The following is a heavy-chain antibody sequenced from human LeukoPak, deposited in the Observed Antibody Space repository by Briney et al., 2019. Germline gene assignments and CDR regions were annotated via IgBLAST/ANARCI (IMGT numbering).Heavy chain of an antibody. D-gene: IGHD2-2*01. J-gene: IGHJ6*03. CDR3: ARRGVDCSSTSCYYYYYYMDV. CDR1: GGSFSGYY. V-gene: IGHV4-34*01. CDR2: INHSGST. Sequence: PSETLSLTCAVYGGSFSGYYWIWVRQPPGKGLEWIGEINHSGSTNYNPSLKSRVTISVDTSKNQFSLKLSSVTAADTAVYYCARRGVDCSSTSCYYYYYYMDVWGKGTTVTVSS.